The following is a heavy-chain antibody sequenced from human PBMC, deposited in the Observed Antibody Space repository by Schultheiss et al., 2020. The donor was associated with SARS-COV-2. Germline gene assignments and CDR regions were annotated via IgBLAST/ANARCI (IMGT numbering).Heavy chain of an antibody. J-gene: IGHJ6*02. V-gene: IGHV6-1*01. CDR1: GDSVSSNSAA. CDR3: ARDLLTSGYDQYYYYGMDV. D-gene: IGHD5-12*01. Sequence: SQTLSLTCAISGDSVSSNSAAWNWIRQSPSRGLEWLGRTYYRSKWYNDYAVSVKSRITINPDTSKNQFSLQLNSVTPEDTAVYYCARDLLTSGYDQYYYYGMDVWGQGTTVTVSS. CDR2: TYYRSKWYN.